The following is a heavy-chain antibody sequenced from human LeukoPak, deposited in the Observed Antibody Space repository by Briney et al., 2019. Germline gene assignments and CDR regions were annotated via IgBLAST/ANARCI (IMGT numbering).Heavy chain of an antibody. Sequence: KAGGSLRLPCAASGFTFSSYSMNWVRQAPGKGLEWVSSISSSSSYIYYADSVKGRFTISRDNAKNSLYLQMNSLRAEDTAVYYCARDMGQYSSGWYVYYGMDVWGQGTTVTVSS. V-gene: IGHV3-21*01. D-gene: IGHD6-19*01. CDR2: ISSSSSYI. CDR3: ARDMGQYSSGWYVYYGMDV. J-gene: IGHJ6*02. CDR1: GFTFSSYS.